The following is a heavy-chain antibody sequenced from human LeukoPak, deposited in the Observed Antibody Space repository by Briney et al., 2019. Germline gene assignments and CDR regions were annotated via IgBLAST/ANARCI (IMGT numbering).Heavy chain of an antibody. CDR3: ANMGQDGSSWNYIDY. V-gene: IGHV3-43*02. CDR1: GFTFDDYA. CDR2: ISGDGGST. J-gene: IGHJ4*02. Sequence: GGSLRLSCAASGFTFDDYAMHWVRQAPGKGLEWVSLISGDGGSTYYADSVKGRFTISRDNSKNSLYLQMNSLRTEDTALYYCANMGQDGSSWNYIDYWGQGTLVTVSS. D-gene: IGHD6-13*01.